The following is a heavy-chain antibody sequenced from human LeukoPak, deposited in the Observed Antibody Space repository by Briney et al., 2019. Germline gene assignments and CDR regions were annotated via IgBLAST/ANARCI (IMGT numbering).Heavy chain of an antibody. CDR3: ARTMIVVGRVAFDI. Sequence: SETLSLTCTVSGGSISSYYWSWIRQPPGKGLEWIGYIYYSGSTNYNPSLKSRVTISVDTSKNQFSLKLSSVTAADTAVYYCARTMIVVGRVAFDIWGQGTMVTVSS. J-gene: IGHJ3*02. V-gene: IGHV4-59*08. CDR1: GGSISSYY. CDR2: IYYSGST. D-gene: IGHD3-22*01.